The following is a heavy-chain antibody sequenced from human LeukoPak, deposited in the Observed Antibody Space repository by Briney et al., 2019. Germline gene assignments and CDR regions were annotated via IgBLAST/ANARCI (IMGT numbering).Heavy chain of an antibody. CDR3: ARFLRRESSAGY. Sequence: PSETLSLTCTVSGGSIDSSSYYWGWIRQPPGKGLEWIGSIYYSGSTYYSPTLKSRVTISVDTSKNQFSLKLSSVTAADTAVYYCARFLRRESSAGYWGQGTLVTVSS. J-gene: IGHJ4*02. CDR2: IYYSGST. V-gene: IGHV4-39*01. D-gene: IGHD6-25*01. CDR1: GGSIDSSSYY.